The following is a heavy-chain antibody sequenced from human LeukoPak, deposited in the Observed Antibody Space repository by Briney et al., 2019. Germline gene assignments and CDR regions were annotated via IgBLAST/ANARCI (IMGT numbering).Heavy chain of an antibody. CDR1: GFTFSSYE. CDR2: ISSCGSTI. D-gene: IGHD3-16*01. V-gene: IGHV3-48*03. Sequence: PGGSLRLSCAASGFTFSSYEMNWVRQAPGKGLEWVSYISSCGSTIYYADSVKGRFTIPRDNAKNSLYLQMNSLRAEDTAVYYCASHYDYPRFAFDIWGQGTMVTVSS. J-gene: IGHJ3*02. CDR3: ASHYDYPRFAFDI.